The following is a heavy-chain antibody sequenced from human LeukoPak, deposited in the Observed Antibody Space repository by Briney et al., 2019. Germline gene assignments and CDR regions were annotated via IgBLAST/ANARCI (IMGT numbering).Heavy chain of an antibody. V-gene: IGHV5-51*01. D-gene: IGHD4-17*01. Sequence: GESLKISCKGSGYSFTNYWIGWVRQMPGKGPEWMGIIYPADSDTTYSPSFQGQATISADKSISTAYLQWSSLKASDTAMYYCARHGMTTVFFYGMDVWGQGTTVTVSS. CDR3: ARHGMTTVFFYGMDV. J-gene: IGHJ6*02. CDR1: GYSFTNYW. CDR2: IYPADSDT.